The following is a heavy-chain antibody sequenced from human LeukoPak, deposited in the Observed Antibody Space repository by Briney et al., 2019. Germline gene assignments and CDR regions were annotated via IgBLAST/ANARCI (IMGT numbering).Heavy chain of an antibody. J-gene: IGHJ4*02. D-gene: IGHD3-22*01. CDR1: GGSISSYY. CDR3: ARVGYYDSSGYYQRPGCVDY. CDR2: IYYSGST. Sequence: SETLSLTCTVSGGSISSYYWSWIRQPPGKGLEWIGYIYYSGSTNYNPSLKSRVTISVDTSKNQFSLKLSSVTAADTAVYYCARVGYYDSSGYYQRPGCVDYRGQGTLVTVSS. V-gene: IGHV4-59*01.